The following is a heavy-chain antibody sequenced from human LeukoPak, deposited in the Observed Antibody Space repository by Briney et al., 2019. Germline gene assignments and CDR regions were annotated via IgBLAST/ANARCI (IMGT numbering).Heavy chain of an antibody. V-gene: IGHV3-7*01. CDR1: GFTFSSYW. CDR3: AREKSGYDY. Sequence: GGSLRLSCAAPGFTFSSYWMSWVRQAPGKGLEWVANIKQDGSEKYYVDSVKGRFTISRDNAKNSLYLQMNSLRAEDTAVYYCAREKSGYDYWGQGTLVTVSS. J-gene: IGHJ4*02. D-gene: IGHD5-12*01. CDR2: IKQDGSEK.